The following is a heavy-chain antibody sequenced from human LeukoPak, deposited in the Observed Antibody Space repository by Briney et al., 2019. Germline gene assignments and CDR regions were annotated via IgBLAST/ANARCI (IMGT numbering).Heavy chain of an antibody. V-gene: IGHV1-46*01. CDR2: INPSGGST. CDR1: GYTFTSYY. J-gene: IGHJ5*02. Sequence: ASVKVSCKASGYTFTSYYMHWVRQAPGQGLEWMGIINPSGGSTSYAQKFQGRVTMTRDMSTCTVYMELSSLRSEDTAVYYCARATTKSNWFDPWGQGTLVTVSS. D-gene: IGHD5-12*01. CDR3: ARATTKSNWFDP.